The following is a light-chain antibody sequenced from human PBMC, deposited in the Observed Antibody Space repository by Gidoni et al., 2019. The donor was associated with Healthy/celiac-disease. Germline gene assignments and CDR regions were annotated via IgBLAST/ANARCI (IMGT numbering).Light chain of an antibody. CDR1: QSLLHSNGYNY. V-gene: IGKV2-28*01. J-gene: IGKJ4*01. CDR3: MQALQTPPG. Sequence: DIVMTQSPLSLPVTPGEPASISCRSSQSLLHSNGYNYLDWYLQKPGQSPQLLIYLGSNRASGVPDRFSGSGSGTDFTLKISRVEAEDVGVYYCMQALQTPPGFGGGTKVEIE. CDR2: LGS.